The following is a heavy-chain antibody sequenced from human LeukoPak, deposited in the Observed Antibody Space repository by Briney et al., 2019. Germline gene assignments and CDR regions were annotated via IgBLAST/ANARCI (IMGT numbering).Heavy chain of an antibody. CDR3: AKDPVVTAVAGTDY. CDR2: LSGSGGST. D-gene: IGHD6-19*01. CDR1: GXTFSNYA. V-gene: IGHV3-23*01. J-gene: IGHJ4*02. Sequence: PGGSLRLSCAASGXTFSNYAMNWVRQAPGKGLEWVSGLSGSGGSTYYADSVKGRFTISRDNSKNTPYLQMNSLRVEDTAVYYCAKDPVVTAVAGTDYWGQGTLVTVSS.